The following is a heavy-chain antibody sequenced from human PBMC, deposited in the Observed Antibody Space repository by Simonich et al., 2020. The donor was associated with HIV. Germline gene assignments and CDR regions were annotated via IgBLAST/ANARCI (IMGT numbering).Heavy chain of an antibody. Sequence: QVQQQQWGAGLLKPSETLSLTCAVYGGPSSYYCSWVRQPPGKGLEWIGEVNHSGNTKYNPSLRSRVSISVGTSKNQISLKLSSVTAADTAVYYCARAGLTMVRGVPGAFDIWGQGTMVTVSS. V-gene: IGHV4-34*01. CDR1: GGPSSYY. J-gene: IGHJ3*02. CDR2: VNHSGNT. D-gene: IGHD3-10*01. CDR3: ARAGLTMVRGVPGAFDI.